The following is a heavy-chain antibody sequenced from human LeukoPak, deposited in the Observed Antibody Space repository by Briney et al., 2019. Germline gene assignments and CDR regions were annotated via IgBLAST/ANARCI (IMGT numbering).Heavy chain of an antibody. CDR2: ISVYNGNT. J-gene: IGHJ4*02. V-gene: IGHV1-18*01. CDR1: GYTFTSYG. CDR3: ARGKFGELLLDY. D-gene: IGHD3-10*01. Sequence: ASVKVSCKASGYTFTSYGISWVRHAPGQGLEWMGWISVYNGNTNYAQKLQGRVTMTTDTSTSTAYMELRSLRSDDTAVYYCARGKFGELLLDYWGQGTLVTVSS.